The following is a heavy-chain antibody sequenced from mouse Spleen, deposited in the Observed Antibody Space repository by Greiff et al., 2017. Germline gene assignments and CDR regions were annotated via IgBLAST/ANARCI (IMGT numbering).Heavy chain of an antibody. Sequence: EVQLQESGTVLARPGASVKMSCKTSGYTFTSYWMHWVKQRPGQGLEWIGAIYPGNSDTSYNQKFKGKAKLTAVTSASTAYMELSSLTNEDSAVYYCTHYYGSSYWYFDVWGAGTTVTVSS. D-gene: IGHD1-1*01. V-gene: IGHV1-5*01. J-gene: IGHJ1*01. CDR2: IYPGNSDT. CDR3: THYYGSSYWYFDV. CDR1: GYTFTSYW.